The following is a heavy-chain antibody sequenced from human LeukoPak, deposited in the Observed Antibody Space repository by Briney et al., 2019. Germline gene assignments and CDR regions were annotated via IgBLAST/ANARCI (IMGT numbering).Heavy chain of an antibody. D-gene: IGHD6-19*01. Sequence: ASVKVSCKASGYTFTSYAMHWVRQAPGQRLEWMGWINAGNGNTKYSQKFQGRVTITRDTSASTAYTELSSLRSEDTAVYYCAREGGAVAYYFDYWGQGTLVTVSS. V-gene: IGHV1-3*01. CDR2: INAGNGNT. J-gene: IGHJ4*02. CDR1: GYTFTSYA. CDR3: AREGGAVAYYFDY.